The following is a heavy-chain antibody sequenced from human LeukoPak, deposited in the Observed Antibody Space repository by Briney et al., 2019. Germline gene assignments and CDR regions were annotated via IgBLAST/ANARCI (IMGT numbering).Heavy chain of an antibody. D-gene: IGHD3-22*01. Sequence: GGSLRLSCAASAFTFSNYGMHWVRQAPGKGLEWVAFIRYDGSNKYYADSVKGRFTISRDNSKNMLYLQMNSLRAEDTAVYYCAKKAPETYYYDSSGYYPDYWGQGTLVTVSS. CDR2: IRYDGSNK. CDR1: AFTFSNYG. J-gene: IGHJ4*02. V-gene: IGHV3-30*02. CDR3: AKKAPETYYYDSSGYYPDY.